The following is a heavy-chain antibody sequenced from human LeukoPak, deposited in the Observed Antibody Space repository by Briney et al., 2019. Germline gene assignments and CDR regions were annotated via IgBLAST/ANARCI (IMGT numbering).Heavy chain of an antibody. CDR1: GFTFSSYS. V-gene: IGHV3-21*01. D-gene: IGHD2-15*01. J-gene: IGHJ4*02. CDR2: ISSTSTYM. CDR3: AKNTFCSSSSCQTALDY. Sequence: KSGGSLRLSCAASGFTFSSYSINWVRQAPGKGLEWVSSISSTSTYMYYADSVKGRFTISRDNAKNSLFLQMNSLGAEDTAVYYCAKNTFCSSSSCQTALDYWGQGTLVTVSS.